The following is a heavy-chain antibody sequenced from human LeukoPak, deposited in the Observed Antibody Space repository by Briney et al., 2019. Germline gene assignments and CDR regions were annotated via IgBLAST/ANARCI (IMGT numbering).Heavy chain of an antibody. Sequence: GASVKVSCTASGYIFSGYYMHWVRQAPGQGLEWMGRINPNSGDTHFSQKFQGRVTMTRDTSISTAYMELGRLRSDVTALYYCASGRVTADYWGQGTLVTVSS. V-gene: IGHV1-2*06. CDR3: ASGRVTADY. CDR1: GYIFSGYY. D-gene: IGHD3/OR15-3a*01. CDR2: INPNSGDT. J-gene: IGHJ4*02.